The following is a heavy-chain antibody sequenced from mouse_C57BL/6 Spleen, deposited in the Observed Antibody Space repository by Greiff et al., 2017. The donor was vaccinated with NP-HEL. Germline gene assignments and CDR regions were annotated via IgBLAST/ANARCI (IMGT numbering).Heavy chain of an antibody. CDR3: ARSNYAYYFDD. CDR2: IHPNSGST. J-gene: IGHJ2*01. Sequence: VQLQQPGAELVKPGASVKLSCKASGYTFTSYWMHWVKQRPGQGLEWIGMIHPNSGSTNYNEKFKSKATLTVDKSSSTAYMQLSSLTSEDSAVYYCARSNYAYYFDDWGQGTTLTVSS. D-gene: IGHD1-1*01. V-gene: IGHV1-64*01. CDR1: GYTFTSYW.